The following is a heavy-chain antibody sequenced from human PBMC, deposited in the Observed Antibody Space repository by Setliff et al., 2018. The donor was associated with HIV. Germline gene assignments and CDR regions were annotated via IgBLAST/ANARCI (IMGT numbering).Heavy chain of an antibody. J-gene: IGHJ6*02. D-gene: IGHD5-12*01. CDR3: ARGSGYDKGAYHYYYGMDV. CDR2: ISSSGSTI. Sequence: SGGSLRLSCAASGFPFSSYEMNWVRQAPGKGLEWVSYISSSGSTIYYADSVKGRFTISRDNTKNSLYLQMNSLRAEDTAVYYCARGSGYDKGAYHYYYGMDVWGQGTTVTVSS. CDR1: GFPFSSYE. V-gene: IGHV3-48*03.